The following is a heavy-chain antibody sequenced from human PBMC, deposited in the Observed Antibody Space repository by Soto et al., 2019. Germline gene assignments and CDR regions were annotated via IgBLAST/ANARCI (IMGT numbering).Heavy chain of an antibody. CDR2: IIPIFGAA. V-gene: IGHV1-69*13. CDR3: AREFRSYDFWSGYYNPSYFDY. J-gene: IGHJ4*02. CDR1: GYRFTDNY. D-gene: IGHD3-3*01. Sequence: SVKVSCKASGYRFTDNYIHWVRQAPGQGLEWMGGIIPIFGAANYAQKFQGRVTITADESTSTAYMELSSLRSEDTAVYYCAREFRSYDFWSGYYNPSYFDYWGQGTLVTVSS.